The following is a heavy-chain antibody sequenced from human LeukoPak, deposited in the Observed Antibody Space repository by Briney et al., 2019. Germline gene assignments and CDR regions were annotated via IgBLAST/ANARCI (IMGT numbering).Heavy chain of an antibody. J-gene: IGHJ6*03. V-gene: IGHV4-34*01. CDR2: ISHSGST. Sequence: SETLSLTCAVYGGSFSGYYWSWIRQPPGKGLEWIGEISHSGSTNYNPSLKSRVTISVDTSKNQFSLKLSSVTAADTAVYYCAREYYDFWSGYYSYYYMDVWGKGTTVTVSS. CDR1: GGSFSGYY. D-gene: IGHD3-3*01. CDR3: AREYYDFWSGYYSYYYMDV.